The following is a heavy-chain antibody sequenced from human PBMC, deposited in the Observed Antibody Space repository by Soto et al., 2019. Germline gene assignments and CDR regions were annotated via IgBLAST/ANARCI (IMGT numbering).Heavy chain of an antibody. CDR2: ISRDGSNK. Sequence: QVQVVESGGGVVQPGMSLRLSCAASGFTFSRYAIHWVRQAPGKGLEWVAVISRDGSNKYYVDSVKGRFTISRDNSKNTLYLQMNSLRDEDTAVYYCARSRNSAVADSFDFRVQGTLVTVSS. V-gene: IGHV3-30*04. CDR1: GFTFSRYA. J-gene: IGHJ4*02. CDR3: ARSRNSAVADSFDF. D-gene: IGHD3-10*01.